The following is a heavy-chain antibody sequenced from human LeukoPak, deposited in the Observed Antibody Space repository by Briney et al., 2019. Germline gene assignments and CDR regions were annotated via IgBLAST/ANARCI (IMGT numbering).Heavy chain of an antibody. Sequence: GGSLRLSCAVSRFAFSNYGMSWVRQAPGKGLEWVSAISGSGGSTYYADSVKGRFTISRDNSKDTLYLQMNSLRAEDTALYYCAKSSYYDTSGSYREYYFDYWGQGALVTVSS. CDR1: RFAFSNYG. CDR2: ISGSGGST. D-gene: IGHD3-22*01. J-gene: IGHJ4*02. V-gene: IGHV3-23*01. CDR3: AKSSYYDTSGSYREYYFDY.